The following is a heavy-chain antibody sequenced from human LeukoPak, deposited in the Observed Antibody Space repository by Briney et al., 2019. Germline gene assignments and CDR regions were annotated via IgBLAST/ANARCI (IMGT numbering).Heavy chain of an antibody. CDR2: ISSSSRTI. J-gene: IGHJ4*02. CDR1: GFTFSDYS. V-gene: IGHV3-48*02. Sequence: GGSLRLSCAASGFTFSDYSMKWVRQAPGKGLEWVSYISSSSRTIDYADSVKGRFTISRDNARNSLYLQMNSLRDEDTAVYYCARASPPLHWGQGTLVTVSS. D-gene: IGHD2-15*01. CDR3: ARASPPLH.